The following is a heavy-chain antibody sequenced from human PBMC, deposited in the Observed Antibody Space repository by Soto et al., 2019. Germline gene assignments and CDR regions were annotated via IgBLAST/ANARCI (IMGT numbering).Heavy chain of an antibody. CDR2: IKSKTDGGTT. CDR3: TTPYGDYVGYFDY. D-gene: IGHD4-17*01. Sequence: GGSLRLSCAASGFTFSNAWMSWVRQAPGKGLEWVGRIKSKTDGGTTDYAAPVKGRFTISRDDSKNTLYLQMNSLKTEDTAVYYCTTPYGDYVGYFDYWGQGTLVTVSS. J-gene: IGHJ4*02. V-gene: IGHV3-15*01. CDR1: GFTFSNAW.